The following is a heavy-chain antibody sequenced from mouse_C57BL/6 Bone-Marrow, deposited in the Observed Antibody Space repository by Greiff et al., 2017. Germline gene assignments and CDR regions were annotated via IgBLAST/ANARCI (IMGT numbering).Heavy chain of an antibody. J-gene: IGHJ3*01. V-gene: IGHV1-55*01. CDR2: IYPGSGST. CDR3: ARGWFAY. Sequence: QVQLQQPGAELVKPGASVKMSCKASGYTFTSYWITWVKQRPGQGLEWIGDIYPGSGSTNYNEKFKSKATLTVDKSSSTAYMQLSSLTSEDSAVYYCARGWFAYWGQGTLVTVSA. CDR1: GYTFTSYW.